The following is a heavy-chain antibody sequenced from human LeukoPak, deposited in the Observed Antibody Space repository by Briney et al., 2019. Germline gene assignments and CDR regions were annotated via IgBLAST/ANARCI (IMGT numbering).Heavy chain of an antibody. J-gene: IGHJ6*02. Sequence: GGSLRLSCAASGFTFRSYEMNWVRQAPGKGLEWVPYISSSGSTIYYADSVKGRFTISRDNAKNSLDLQMNSLRDEDTAVYYCARDQGYGMDVWGQGTAVTVSS. V-gene: IGHV3-48*03. CDR3: ARDQGYGMDV. CDR2: ISSSGSTI. CDR1: GFTFRSYE.